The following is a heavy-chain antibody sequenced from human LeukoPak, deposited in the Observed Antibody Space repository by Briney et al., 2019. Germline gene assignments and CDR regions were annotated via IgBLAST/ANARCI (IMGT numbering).Heavy chain of an antibody. CDR1: GGTFSSYA. J-gene: IGHJ6*03. CDR2: IIPIFGTA. V-gene: IGHV1-69*05. CDR3: ASGDIVVVPAALYYYYYYMDV. Sequence: SVKLSCKASGGTFSSYAISWVRQSPGQPPEWMGGIIPIFGTANYAQKIQGRVTITTDESTSTAYMELSSLRSEDTAVYYCASGDIVVVPAALYYYYYYMDVWGKGTTVTVSS. D-gene: IGHD2-2*01.